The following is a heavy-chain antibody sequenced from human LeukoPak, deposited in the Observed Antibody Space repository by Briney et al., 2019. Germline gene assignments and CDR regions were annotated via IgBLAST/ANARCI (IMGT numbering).Heavy chain of an antibody. J-gene: IGHJ4*02. Sequence: GASLKISFKGSGYSFTSYWIGWVRRMPGKGLEWMGIIYPGDSDTRYSPSFQGQVTISADKSISTAYLQWSSLKAADTAMYYCARQGPRGDFDYWGQGTLVTVSS. D-gene: IGHD3-16*01. V-gene: IGHV5-51*01. CDR3: ARQGPRGDFDY. CDR1: GYSFTSYW. CDR2: IYPGDSDT.